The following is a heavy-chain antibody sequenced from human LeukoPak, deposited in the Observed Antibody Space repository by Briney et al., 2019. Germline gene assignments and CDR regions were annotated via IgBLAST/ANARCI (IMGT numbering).Heavy chain of an antibody. Sequence: GGSLRLSCAASGFIFSSDDMHWVRQAPGKGLEWVSSISSSSSYIYYADSVKGRFTISRDNAKNSLYLQMNSLRAEDTAVYYCARVSGYDGYFDYWGQGTLVTVSS. V-gene: IGHV3-21*01. J-gene: IGHJ4*02. D-gene: IGHD5-12*01. CDR3: ARVSGYDGYFDY. CDR1: GFIFSSDD. CDR2: ISSSSSYI.